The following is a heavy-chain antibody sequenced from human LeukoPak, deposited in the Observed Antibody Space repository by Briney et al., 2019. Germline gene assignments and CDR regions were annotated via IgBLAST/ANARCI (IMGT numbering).Heavy chain of an antibody. V-gene: IGHV5-51*01. D-gene: IGHD3-22*01. CDR3: ARSPSYYDNSGYYYFDH. CDR2: IYPGDSDT. Sequence: GESLKISCKGSGYSFTSYWIGWVRQMPGKGLEWMGIIYPGDSDTRYSPSFQGQVTISVDKSISTAYLQWSTLKASDTAMYYCARSPSYYDNSGYYYFDHWGQGTLVTVSS. J-gene: IGHJ4*02. CDR1: GYSFTSYW.